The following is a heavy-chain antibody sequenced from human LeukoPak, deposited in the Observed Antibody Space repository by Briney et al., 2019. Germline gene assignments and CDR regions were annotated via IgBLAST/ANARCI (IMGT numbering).Heavy chain of an antibody. CDR3: VKSKYYAYATEL. V-gene: IGHV3-64D*09. CDR2: INSHGGST. CDR1: GFTFSSYG. Sequence: GGSLRLSCSASGFTFSSYGMHWVRQAPGKGLEYVLGINSHGGSTYYADSVKGRFTISRDNSKNTLYLQMSSLRAEDTAVYHCVKSKYYAYATELWGQGTTVTVSS. J-gene: IGHJ6*02.